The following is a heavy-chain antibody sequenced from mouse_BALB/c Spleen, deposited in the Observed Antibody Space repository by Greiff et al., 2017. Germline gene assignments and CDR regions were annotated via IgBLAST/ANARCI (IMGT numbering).Heavy chain of an antibody. CDR1: GFTFSSYT. J-gene: IGHJ4*01. CDR2: ISSGGSYT. CDR3: TREGYYEAMDY. Sequence: EVNVVESGGGLVKPGGSLKLSCAASGFTFSSYTMSWVRQTPEKRLEWVATISSGGSYTYYPDSVKGRFTISRDNAKNTLYLQMSSLKSEDTAMYYCTREGYYEAMDYWGQGTSVTVSS. V-gene: IGHV5-6-4*01. D-gene: IGHD1-1*01.